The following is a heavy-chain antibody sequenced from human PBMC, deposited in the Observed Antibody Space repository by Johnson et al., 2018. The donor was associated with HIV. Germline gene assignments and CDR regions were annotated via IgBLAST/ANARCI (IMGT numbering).Heavy chain of an antibody. Sequence: QEQLVESGGGVVQPGRSLRLSCAASGFTFSTYGMHWVRQAPGKGLEWVAVTSYDGGNKYYADSVKGRFTISRDNSKNTLYLQMNSLRAEDTAVYYCASDWGSRHAFDIWGQGTMVTVSS. J-gene: IGHJ3*02. D-gene: IGHD7-27*01. CDR2: TSYDGGNK. V-gene: IGHV3-30*19. CDR3: ASDWGSRHAFDI. CDR1: GFTFSTYG.